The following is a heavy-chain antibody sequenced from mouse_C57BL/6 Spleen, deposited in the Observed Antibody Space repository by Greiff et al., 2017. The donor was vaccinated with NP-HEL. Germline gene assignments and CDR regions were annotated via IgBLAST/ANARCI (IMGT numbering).Heavy chain of an antibody. Sequence: QVQLQQPGAELVRPGTSVKLSCKASGYTFTSYWMHWVKQRPGQGLEWIGVIDPSDSYTNYNQKFKGKATLTVDTSSSTAYMQLSSLTSEDSAVYYCARSPYDGYLFDYWGQGTTLTVSS. CDR3: ARSPYDGYLFDY. CDR1: GYTFTSYW. CDR2: IDPSDSYT. V-gene: IGHV1-59*01. D-gene: IGHD2-3*01. J-gene: IGHJ2*01.